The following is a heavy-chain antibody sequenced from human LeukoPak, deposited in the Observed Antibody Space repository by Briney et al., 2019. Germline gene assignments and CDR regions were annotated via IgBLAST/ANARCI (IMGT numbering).Heavy chain of an antibody. Sequence: GGSPRLSCAGSGFIFSAYSMNWVRQAPGKGLEWVSFITTSSGSIYYADSVKGRFTVSRDNAKNSLYLQMNSLRDEDTAVYYCATDLRDSSGFDFWGQGTLVTVSS. CDR2: ITTSSGSI. CDR3: ATDLRDSSGFDF. D-gene: IGHD6-19*01. CDR1: GFIFSAYS. J-gene: IGHJ4*02. V-gene: IGHV3-48*02.